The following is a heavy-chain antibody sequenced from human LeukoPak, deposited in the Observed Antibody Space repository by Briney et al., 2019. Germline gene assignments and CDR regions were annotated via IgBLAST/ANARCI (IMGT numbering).Heavy chain of an antibody. Sequence: PSETLSLTCTVSGGSISSYYWTWIRQPPGKGLEWIGYIYYSGSTNYNPSLKSRVTISVDTSKNQFSLKLSSVTAADTAVYYCAREIGSGHGGLYYYYMDVWGKGTTVTVSS. V-gene: IGHV4-59*01. J-gene: IGHJ6*03. CDR3: AREIGSGHGGLYYYYMDV. CDR2: IYYSGST. D-gene: IGHD3-10*01. CDR1: GGSISSYY.